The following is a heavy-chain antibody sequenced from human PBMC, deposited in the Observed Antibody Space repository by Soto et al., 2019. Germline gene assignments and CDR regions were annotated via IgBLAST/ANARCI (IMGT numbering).Heavy chain of an antibody. CDR3: MRDDYYVGTSRD. D-gene: IGHD3-10*02. CDR1: GLIFSSPW. Sequence: EVQLVESGGTLVQPGGSLRLSCAASGLIFSSPWMSWVRQAPGKGLEWVANMKQDDSEKYYLESVKGRFTISRDNTKNSLDLPMNSLRVEDTAVYYCMRDDYYVGTSRDWGQGTLVTVSS. CDR2: MKQDDSEK. J-gene: IGHJ4*02. V-gene: IGHV3-7*01.